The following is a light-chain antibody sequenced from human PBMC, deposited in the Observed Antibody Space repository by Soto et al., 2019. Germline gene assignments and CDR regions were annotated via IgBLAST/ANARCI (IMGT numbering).Light chain of an antibody. CDR1: QSVSGSY. Sequence: EIVLTQSPGTLSLSPGERATLSCRASQSVSGSYLAWYQQKPDEAPRLLIYGASSRATGIPDRFSGSGSGTDFTLTISKLQPEDFAVYYCEQYDSFPLTFGQGTRLEIK. CDR3: EQYDSFPLT. CDR2: GAS. V-gene: IGKV3-20*01. J-gene: IGKJ2*01.